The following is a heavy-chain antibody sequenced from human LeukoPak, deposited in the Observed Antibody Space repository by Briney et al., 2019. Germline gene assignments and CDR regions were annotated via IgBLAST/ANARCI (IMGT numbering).Heavy chain of an antibody. V-gene: IGHV4-59*02. CDR1: GGSVRSYY. CDR3: ARHTSGYYSSFEY. CDR2: AYNSGST. D-gene: IGHD3-22*01. J-gene: IGHJ4*02. Sequence: SETLSLTCSVSGGSVRSYYWSWIRQPPGKGLEWIGYAYNSGSTNYNPSLKSRVAISVDPSKNQFSLKLSSVTAADTAVYYCARHTSGYYSSFEYWGQGTLVTVSS.